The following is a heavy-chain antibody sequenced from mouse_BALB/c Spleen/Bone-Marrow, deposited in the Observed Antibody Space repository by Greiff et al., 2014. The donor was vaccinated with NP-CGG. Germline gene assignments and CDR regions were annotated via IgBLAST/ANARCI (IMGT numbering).Heavy chain of an antibody. CDR3: TRYGNYYFDY. CDR2: INPSNGGT. J-gene: IGHJ2*01. V-gene: IGHV1S81*02. D-gene: IGHD2-1*01. CDR1: GYTFISYY. Sequence: LVESGAELVKPGASVKLSCKASGYTFISYYMYWVKQRPGQGLEWIGEINPSNGGTNFNEKFKSKATPTVDKSSSTAYTQLSSLTSEDSAVYYCTRYGNYYFDYWGQGTTLTVSS.